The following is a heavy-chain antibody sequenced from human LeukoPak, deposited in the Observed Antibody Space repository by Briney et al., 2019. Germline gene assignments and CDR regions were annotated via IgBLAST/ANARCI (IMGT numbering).Heavy chain of an antibody. V-gene: IGHV1-2*02. J-gene: IGHJ4*02. Sequence: RASVKVSCKASGYTFTGYYMHWVRQAPGQRLEWMGWINPNSGGTNYAQKFQGRVTMTRDTSISTAYMELSRLRSDDTAVYYCASNKGGLYYGDYSLWGQGTLVTVSS. CDR2: INPNSGGT. CDR3: ASNKGGLYYGDYSL. D-gene: IGHD4-17*01. CDR1: GYTFTGYY.